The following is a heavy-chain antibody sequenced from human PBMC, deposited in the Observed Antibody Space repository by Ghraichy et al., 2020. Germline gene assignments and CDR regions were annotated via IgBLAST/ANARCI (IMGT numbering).Heavy chain of an antibody. Sequence: GGSLRLSCAASGYTFSSYAMSWVRQAPGKGLEWVSAISGSGGSTYYADSVKGRFTISRDNSKNTLYLQMNSLRAEDTAVYYCAKAYGDYVSYFDYWGQGTLVTVSS. J-gene: IGHJ4*02. CDR3: AKAYGDYVSYFDY. CDR2: ISGSGGST. CDR1: GYTFSSYA. D-gene: IGHD4-17*01. V-gene: IGHV3-23*01.